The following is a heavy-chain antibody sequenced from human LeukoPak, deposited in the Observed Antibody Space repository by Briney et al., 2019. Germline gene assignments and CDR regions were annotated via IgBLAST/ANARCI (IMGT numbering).Heavy chain of an antibody. D-gene: IGHD3-3*01. V-gene: IGHV3-21*01. J-gene: IGHJ3*02. Sequence: GGSLRLSCAASGFTFSTYAMNWVRQAPGQGLEWVSSITSLVSYVHYAHSMKGRFTLSGDNAKNSLYLQMNSLRSEDTAVYYCARDAGSSSDCWSGRYAFDIWGEGTMVTVSS. CDR3: ARDAGSSSDCWSGRYAFDI. CDR1: GFTFSTYA. CDR2: ITSLVSYV.